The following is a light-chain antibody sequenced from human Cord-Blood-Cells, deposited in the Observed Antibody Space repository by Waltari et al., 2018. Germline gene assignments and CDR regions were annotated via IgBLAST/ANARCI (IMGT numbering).Light chain of an antibody. Sequence: QSALTQPASVSGSPGQSITISCTGTSSDVGSYNLVSWYQQHPGKAPKLMSYEGSKRPSGVSNRFSGSKSGNTASLTISGLQAEDDADYYCCSYAGSSTNWVFGGGTKLTVL. CDR1: SSDVGSYNL. CDR3: CSYAGSSTNWV. J-gene: IGLJ3*02. V-gene: IGLV2-23*01. CDR2: EGS.